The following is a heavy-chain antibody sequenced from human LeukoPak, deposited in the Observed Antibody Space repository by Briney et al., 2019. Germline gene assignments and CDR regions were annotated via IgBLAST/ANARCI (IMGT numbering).Heavy chain of an antibody. CDR3: ARHFSGAAAPLPFDY. D-gene: IGHD6-13*01. J-gene: IGHJ4*02. CDR2: IYSSGHT. V-gene: IGHV4-4*02. Sequence: PSETLSLTCAVSGGSISSSHRWSWVRQPPGKGLEWIGYIYSSGHTNYNPSLKSRVTISVDTSKNQFSLNLTSVTAADTAVYYCARHFSGAAAPLPFDYWGQGTLVTVSS. CDR1: GGSISSSHR.